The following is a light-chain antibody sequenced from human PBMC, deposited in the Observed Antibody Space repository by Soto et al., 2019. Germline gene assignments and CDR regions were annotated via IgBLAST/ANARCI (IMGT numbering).Light chain of an antibody. CDR3: QQYNNWPWT. V-gene: IGKV3-15*01. CDR2: GAS. Sequence: EIVMTQSPATLSVSSGDSATLSCRASQSVSSNLAWYQQKPGQAPRLLIYGASSRATGIPATFSGSGSGTEFTLTISTLQSEDFAVYYCQQYNNWPWTFGQGTKVEIK. J-gene: IGKJ1*01. CDR1: QSVSSN.